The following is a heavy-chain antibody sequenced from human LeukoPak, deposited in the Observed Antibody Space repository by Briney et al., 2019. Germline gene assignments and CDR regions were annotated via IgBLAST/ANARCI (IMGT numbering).Heavy chain of an antibody. CDR3: AKDMGSGYYFVDY. CDR1: GFTFDDYA. D-gene: IGHD3-22*01. V-gene: IGHV3-9*01. CDR2: ISWNSGSI. J-gene: IGHJ4*02. Sequence: GSSLRLSCAASGFTFDDYAMHWVRQAPGKGLECVSGISWNSGSIGYADSVKGRFTISRDNAKNSLYLQMNSLRAEDTALYYCAKDMGSGYYFVDYWGQGTLVTVSS.